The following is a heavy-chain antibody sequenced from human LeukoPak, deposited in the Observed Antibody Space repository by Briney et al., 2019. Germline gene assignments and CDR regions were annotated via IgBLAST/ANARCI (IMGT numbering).Heavy chain of an antibody. Sequence: GGSLRLSCAASGFTFSSYSMNWVRQAPGMGLEWVSSISSSSSYIYYADSVKGRFTISRDNAKNSLYLQMNSLRAEDTAVYYCARVVPASAGYWGQGTLVTVSS. D-gene: IGHD2-2*01. J-gene: IGHJ4*02. V-gene: IGHV3-21*01. CDR3: ARVVPASAGY. CDR2: ISSSSSYI. CDR1: GFTFSSYS.